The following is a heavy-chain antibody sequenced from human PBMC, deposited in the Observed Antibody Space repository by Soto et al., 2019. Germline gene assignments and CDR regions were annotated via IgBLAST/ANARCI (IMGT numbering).Heavy chain of an antibody. CDR3: ARASTVTTPTRIDY. Sequence: ASVKVSCKASGYTFTSYGISWVRQAPGQGLEWMGWISAYNGNTNYAQKLQGRVTMTTDTSTSTAYMELRSLRSDDTAVYYCARASTVTTPTRIDYWGQGTLVTVSS. D-gene: IGHD4-4*01. CDR2: ISAYNGNT. J-gene: IGHJ4*02. CDR1: GYTFTSYG. V-gene: IGHV1-18*01.